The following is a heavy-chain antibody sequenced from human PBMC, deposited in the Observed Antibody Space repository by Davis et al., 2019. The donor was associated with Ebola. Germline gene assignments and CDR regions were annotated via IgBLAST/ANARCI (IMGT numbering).Heavy chain of an antibody. Sequence: GESLKISCAASGFTFSRYWMHWVRQAPGKGLVWVSRINSDGSSTSYADSVKGRFTISRDNAKNSLYLQMNSLRIEDTAVYYCVRGGGRTSDYWGQGTLVTVSS. V-gene: IGHV3-74*01. D-gene: IGHD3-16*01. J-gene: IGHJ4*02. CDR1: GFTFSRYW. CDR3: VRGGGRTSDY. CDR2: INSDGSST.